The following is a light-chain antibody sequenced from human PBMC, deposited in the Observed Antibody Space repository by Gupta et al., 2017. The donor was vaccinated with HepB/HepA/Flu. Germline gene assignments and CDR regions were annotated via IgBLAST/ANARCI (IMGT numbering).Light chain of an antibody. J-gene: IGKJ1*01. CDR3: QQYDTTPQT. CDR1: QSVLYSSSIKHC. V-gene: IGKV4-1*01. Sequence: DIVMTQSPESLAVSLGERATINCKSSQSVLYSSSIKHCLAWYQQKPGQPPKLLIYWASTRDSGVPDRFSGSGSGTDFTLTISSLQAEDAAVYYCQQYDTTPQTFGQGTRVEIK. CDR2: WAS.